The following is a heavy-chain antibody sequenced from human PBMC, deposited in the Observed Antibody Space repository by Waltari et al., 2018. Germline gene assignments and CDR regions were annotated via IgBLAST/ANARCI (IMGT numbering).Heavy chain of an antibody. CDR2: IKQDGSEK. J-gene: IGHJ2*01. D-gene: IGHD3-22*01. CDR3: ARVGTGGYYDSSGYYPSWYFDL. CDR1: GFTFSSYW. Sequence: EVQLVESGGGLVQPGGSLRLSCAASGFTFSSYWMSWVRQAPGKGLEWVANIKQDGSEKDYVDSVKVRFTISRDNAKNSLYLQMNSLRAEDTAVYYCARVGTGGYYDSSGYYPSWYFDLWGRGTLVTVSS. V-gene: IGHV3-7*01.